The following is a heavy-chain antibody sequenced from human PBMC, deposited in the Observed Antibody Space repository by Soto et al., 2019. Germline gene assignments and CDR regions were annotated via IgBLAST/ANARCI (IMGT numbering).Heavy chain of an antibody. CDR1: GGSISSGGYY. J-gene: IGHJ5*02. CDR3: ARGRQQLVDWFDP. D-gene: IGHD6-13*01. CDR2: IYYSGST. V-gene: IGHV4-31*03. Sequence: PSETLSLTCTVSGGSISSGGYYWSWIRQHPGKGLEWIGYIYYSGSTYYNPSLKSRVTISVDTSKNQFSLKLSSVTAADTAVYYCARGRQQLVDWFDPWGQGTLVTVSS.